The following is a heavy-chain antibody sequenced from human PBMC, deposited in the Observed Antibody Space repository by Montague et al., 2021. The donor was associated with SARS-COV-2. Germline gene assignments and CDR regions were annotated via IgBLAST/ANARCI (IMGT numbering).Heavy chain of an antibody. V-gene: IGHV3-30-3*01. J-gene: IGHJ3*02. CDR1: GFTFSSYA. Sequence: SLRLSCAASGFTFSSYAMHWVRQAPGKGLEWVAVISYDGSNKYYADSVKGRFTISRGNSKNTLYLQMNSLRAEDTAVYYCARDFDDYGDSSGAFDIWGQGTMVTVSS. CDR3: ARDFDDYGDSSGAFDI. CDR2: ISYDGSNK. D-gene: IGHD4-17*01.